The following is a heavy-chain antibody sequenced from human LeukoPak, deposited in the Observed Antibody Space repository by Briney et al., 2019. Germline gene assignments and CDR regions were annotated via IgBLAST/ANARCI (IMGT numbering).Heavy chain of an antibody. CDR2: IHDSGST. V-gene: IGHV4-39*07. Sequence: SETLSLTCNVSGGSIRSSHYYWSWVRQSPGKGLEWIGSIHDSGSTSFNPSLERRASGSVDTSKNQFSLTLTSVTAADTAVYYCAREADGVFGVVKAIEYWGQGTLVTVSS. D-gene: IGHD3-3*01. J-gene: IGHJ4*02. CDR3: AREADGVFGVVKAIEY. CDR1: GGSIRSSHYY.